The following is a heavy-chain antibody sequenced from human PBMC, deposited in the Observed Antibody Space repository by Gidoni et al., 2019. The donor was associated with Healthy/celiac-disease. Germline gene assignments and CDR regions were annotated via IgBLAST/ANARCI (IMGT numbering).Heavy chain of an antibody. V-gene: IGHV3-33*01. CDR1: GFTFSSYG. CDR2: IWYDGSNK. CDR3: AREGITISLGMDV. D-gene: IGHD3-3*01. Sequence: QVQLVESGGGVVQPGRSLRLSCAASGFTFSSYGMHWVRPAPGKGLEWVAVIWYDGSNKYYADSVKGRFTISRDNSKNTLYLQMNSLRAEDTAVYYCAREGITISLGMDVWGQGTTVTVSS. J-gene: IGHJ6*02.